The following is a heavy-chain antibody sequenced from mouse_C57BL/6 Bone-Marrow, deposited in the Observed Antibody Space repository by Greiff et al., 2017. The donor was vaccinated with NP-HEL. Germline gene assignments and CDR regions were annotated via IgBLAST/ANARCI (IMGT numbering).Heavy chain of an antibody. J-gene: IGHJ2*01. CDR1: GYTFTDYY. D-gene: IGHD1-1*01. Sequence: EVQLQQSGPELVKPGASVKISCKASGYTFTDYYMNWVKQSHGKSLEWIGDINPNNGGTSYNQKFKGKATLTVDKSSSTAYMELRSLTSEDSAVYNCARGPVYYDYFDYWGQGTTLTVSS. V-gene: IGHV1-26*01. CDR3: ARGPVYYDYFDY. CDR2: INPNNGGT.